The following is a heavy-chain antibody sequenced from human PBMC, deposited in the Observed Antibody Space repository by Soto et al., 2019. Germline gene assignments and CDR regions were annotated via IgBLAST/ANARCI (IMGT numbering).Heavy chain of an antibody. CDR2: ISSSSSTI. V-gene: IGHV3-48*01. J-gene: IGHJ4*02. Sequence: EVQLVESGGGLVQPGGSLRLSCAASGFTFSSYSMNWVRQAPGKGLEWVSYISSSSSTIYYADSVKGRFTISRDNAKNSLYLQMNSLRGEDTAVYYCARDIVGAKYYFDYWGQGTLVTVSS. D-gene: IGHD1-26*01. CDR3: ARDIVGAKYYFDY. CDR1: GFTFSSYS.